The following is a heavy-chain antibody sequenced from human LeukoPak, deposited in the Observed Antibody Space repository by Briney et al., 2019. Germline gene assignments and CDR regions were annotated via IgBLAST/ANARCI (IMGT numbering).Heavy chain of an antibody. CDR3: ARDAQSPGFFY. D-gene: IGHD3-3*01. V-gene: IGHV3-30-3*01. J-gene: IGHJ4*02. CDR2: ISYDGSNK. CDR1: GFTFSSYA. Sequence: PGGSLRLSCAASGFTFSSYAMHWVRQAPGKGLEWVAVISYDGSNKYYADSVKGRFTISRDNSKNTLYLQMNSLRAEDTAVYYCARDAQSPGFFYWGQGTLVTVSS.